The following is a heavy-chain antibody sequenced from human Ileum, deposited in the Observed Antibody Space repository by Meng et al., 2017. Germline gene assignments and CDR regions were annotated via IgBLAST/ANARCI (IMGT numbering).Heavy chain of an antibody. D-gene: IGHD3-22*01. CDR2: ISSGGSA. CDR1: GFTVSYNY. J-gene: IGHJ4*02. Sequence: EVHLVESGGNLVQRGGSLRLSCAASGFTVSYNYMNWVRQAPGKGLEWVSVISSGGSASYADSVKGRFTISRDISKNTLYLQMNSLRAEDTAVYYCARGLEYYDSRGHLGRYFDSWGQGTLVTVSS. CDR3: ARGLEYYDSRGHLGRYFDS. V-gene: IGHV3-66*01.